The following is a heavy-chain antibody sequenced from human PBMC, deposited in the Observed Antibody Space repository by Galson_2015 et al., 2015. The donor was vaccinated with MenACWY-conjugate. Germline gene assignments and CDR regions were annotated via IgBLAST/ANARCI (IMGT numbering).Heavy chain of an antibody. D-gene: IGHD1-1*01. J-gene: IGHJ4*02. V-gene: IGHV3-53*01. Sequence: SLRLSCAATGFTVNSNYMSWVRQAPGKGLECVSVIYAGGSTYYADSVKGRFTISRDNDKNTLYLHMSSLRVEDTAVYYCARDRRDTGIYLPGNLMDYWGQGTLVTVSS. CDR2: IYAGGST. CDR3: ARDRRDTGIYLPGNLMDY. CDR1: GFTVNSNY.